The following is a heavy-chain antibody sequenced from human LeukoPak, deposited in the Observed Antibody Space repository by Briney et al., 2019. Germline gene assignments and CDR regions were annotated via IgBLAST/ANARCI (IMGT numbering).Heavy chain of an antibody. CDR1: GYTFSGYY. CDR2: INPNSGDN. J-gene: IGHJ4*02. CDR3: ARGGGIQSCGGKTCFRGFVY. D-gene: IGHD2-21*01. Sequence: GASVKVSCKASGYTFSGYYMHWVRQAPGQGLEYMGWINPNSGDNSCAQKFQGRVSMTRDTSITTLYMELTSLRSDDTAVYFCARGGGIQSCGGKTCFRGFVYWGQGTLVTFSS. V-gene: IGHV1-2*02.